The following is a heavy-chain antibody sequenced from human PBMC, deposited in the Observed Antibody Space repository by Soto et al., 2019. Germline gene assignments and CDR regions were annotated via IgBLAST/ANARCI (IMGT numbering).Heavy chain of an antibody. V-gene: IGHV3-23*01. D-gene: IGHD1-26*01. CDR1: GFTFSSYA. J-gene: IGHJ6*02. CDR2: ISGSGGST. CDR3: AKDVVGAVYCYYNGMDV. Sequence: EVQLLESGGGLVQPGGSLRLSCAASGFTFSSYAMSWVRQAPGKGLEWVSAISGSGGSTYYADSVKGRFTISRDNSKNTLNLQMNSLRAEDTAVYYCAKDVVGAVYCYYNGMDVWGQGATVTVSS.